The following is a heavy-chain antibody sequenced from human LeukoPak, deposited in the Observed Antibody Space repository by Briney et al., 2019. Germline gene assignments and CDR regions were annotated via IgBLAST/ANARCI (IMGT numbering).Heavy chain of an antibody. Sequence: GGSLRLSCAASGFTFSSYSMNWVRQAPGKGLEWVSYISSSSSTIYYADSVKGRFTISRDNAKNSLYLRMNSLRAEDTAVYYCAREGAGYGPDYWGQGTLVTVSS. CDR3: AREGAGYGPDY. CDR1: GFTFSSYS. D-gene: IGHD5-18*01. V-gene: IGHV3-48*04. CDR2: ISSSSSTI. J-gene: IGHJ4*02.